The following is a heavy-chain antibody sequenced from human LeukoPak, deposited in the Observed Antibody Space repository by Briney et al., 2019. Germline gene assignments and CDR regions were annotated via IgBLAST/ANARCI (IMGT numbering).Heavy chain of an antibody. CDR3: ARALAVVKNYFDP. J-gene: IGHJ5*02. CDR1: GGTFSSNA. CDR2: IIPMFGTT. D-gene: IGHD1-7*01. Sequence: SVKVSCKASGGTFSSNAISWVRQAPGQGLEWMGGIIPMFGTTDYAPGFQGRVTITADKFTSTAYMELTSLRSEDTAVYYCARALAVVKNYFDPWGQGTLVTVSS. V-gene: IGHV1-69*06.